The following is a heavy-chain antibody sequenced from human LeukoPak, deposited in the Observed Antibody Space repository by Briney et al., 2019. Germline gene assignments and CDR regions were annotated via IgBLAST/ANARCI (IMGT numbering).Heavy chain of an antibody. CDR1: GGSISSYY. CDR2: IYYSGST. D-gene: IGHD6-13*01. V-gene: IGHV4-59*08. Sequence: SETLSLTCTVSGGSISSYYWSWIRQPPGKGLEWIWYIYYSGSTNYNPSLKSRVTISVDTSKNQFSLKLSSVTAADTAVYYCARHGSPGYSSSWYGYWGQGTLVTVSS. J-gene: IGHJ4*02. CDR3: ARHGSPGYSSSWYGY.